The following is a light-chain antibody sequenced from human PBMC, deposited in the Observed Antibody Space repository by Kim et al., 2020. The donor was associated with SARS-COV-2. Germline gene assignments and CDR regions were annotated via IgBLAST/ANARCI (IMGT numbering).Light chain of an antibody. CDR2: QDS. J-gene: IGLJ2*01. CDR1: KLGDKY. Sequence: VTPGQTASITCSGDKLGDKYACWYQQKPGQSPVLVIYQDSKRPSGIPERFSGSNSGNTATLTISGTQAMDEADYYCQAWDSSTVVFGGGTQLTVL. CDR3: QAWDSSTVV. V-gene: IGLV3-1*01.